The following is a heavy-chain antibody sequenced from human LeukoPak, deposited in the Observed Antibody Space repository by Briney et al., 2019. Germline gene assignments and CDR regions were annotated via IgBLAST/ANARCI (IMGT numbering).Heavy chain of an antibody. Sequence: GSLRLFCAGSGFTFNDYYMSWIRQAPGKGLEWLSYINIGGTNTHNADSVKGRFTISRDNAKESLYLEMNNLRAEDTAVYYCATDGAGFDTWGQGVLVTVSS. CDR1: GFTFNDYY. CDR2: INIGGTNT. J-gene: IGHJ5*02. CDR3: ATDGAGFDT. V-gene: IGHV3-11*01.